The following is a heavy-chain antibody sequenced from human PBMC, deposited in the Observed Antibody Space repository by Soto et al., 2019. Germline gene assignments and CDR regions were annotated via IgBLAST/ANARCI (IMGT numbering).Heavy chain of an antibody. Sequence: TLSLTCTVSGGSISSGGYYWSWIRQHPGKGLEWIGYIYYSGSTYYNPSLKSRVTISVDTSKNQFSLKLSSVTAADTAVYYCARDGYSSGWYQKDAFDIWGQGTMVTVSS. D-gene: IGHD6-19*01. J-gene: IGHJ3*02. CDR1: GGSISSGGYY. V-gene: IGHV4-31*03. CDR2: IYYSGST. CDR3: ARDGYSSGWYQKDAFDI.